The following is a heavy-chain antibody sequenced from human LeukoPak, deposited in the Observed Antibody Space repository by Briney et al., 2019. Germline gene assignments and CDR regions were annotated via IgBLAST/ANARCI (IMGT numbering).Heavy chain of an antibody. J-gene: IGHJ4*02. CDR3: ARYYYGSGSYYGPFDY. D-gene: IGHD3-10*01. CDR1: GFTFSSYA. V-gene: IGHV3-23*01. CDR2: TSGSSGNT. Sequence: PGGSLRLSCAASGFTFSSYAMSWVRQAPGKGLEWVSVTSGSSGNTNYADSVKGRFTTSRDNSKNTLYLQMNSLRAEDTAIYYCARYYYGSGSYYGPFDYWGQGTLVTVSS.